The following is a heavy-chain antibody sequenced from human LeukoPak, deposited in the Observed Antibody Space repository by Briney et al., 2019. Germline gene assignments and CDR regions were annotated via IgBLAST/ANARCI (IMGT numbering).Heavy chain of an antibody. CDR1: GGSISSYY. V-gene: IGHV4-4*07. Sequence: PSETLSLTCTVSGGSISSYYWSWIRQPAGKGLEWIGRIYTSGSTNYHPSLKSRVTMSVDTSKNQFSLKLSSVTAADTAVYYCARWDGFAATDAFDIWGQGTMVTVSS. D-gene: IGHD1-26*01. CDR2: IYTSGST. CDR3: ARWDGFAATDAFDI. J-gene: IGHJ3*02.